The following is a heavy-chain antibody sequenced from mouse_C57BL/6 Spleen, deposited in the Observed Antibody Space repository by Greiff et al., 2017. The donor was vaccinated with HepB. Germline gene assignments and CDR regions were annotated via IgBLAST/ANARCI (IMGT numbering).Heavy chain of an antibody. CDR1: GYTFTDYY. Sequence: QVQLQQSGAELVRPGASVKLSCKASGYTFTDYYINWVKQRPGQGLEWIARIYPGSGNTYYNEKFKGKATLTAEKSSSTAYMQLSSLTSEDSAVYFCARRIYYGYAEGDAMDYWGQGTSVTVSS. J-gene: IGHJ4*01. V-gene: IGHV1-76*01. CDR2: IYPGSGNT. D-gene: IGHD2-2*01. CDR3: ARRIYYGYAEGDAMDY.